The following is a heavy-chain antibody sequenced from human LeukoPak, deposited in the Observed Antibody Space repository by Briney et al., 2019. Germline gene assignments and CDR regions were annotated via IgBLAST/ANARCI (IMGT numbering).Heavy chain of an antibody. J-gene: IGHJ4*02. V-gene: IGHV1-69*13. CDR1: GGTFSSYA. CDR3: ASLYCSSTSCPPY. CDR2: IIPIFGTA. D-gene: IGHD2-2*01. Sequence: ASVKVSCKASGGTFSSYAISWVRQAPGQGLEWMGGIIPIFGTANYAQKFQGRVTITADESTSTAYMELSSLRSEDTAVYYCASLYCSSTSCPPYWGQGTLVTVSS.